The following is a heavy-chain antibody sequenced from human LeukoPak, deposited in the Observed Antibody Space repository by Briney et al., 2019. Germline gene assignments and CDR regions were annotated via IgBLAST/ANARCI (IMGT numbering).Heavy chain of an antibody. J-gene: IGHJ4*02. Sequence: ASVKVSCKASGGTFGSYAISWVRQAPGQGLEWMGGIIPIFGTANYAQKFQGRVTITADESTSTAYMELSSLRSEDTAVYYCARETTHYYYDSSGSHYFDYWGQGALVTVSS. CDR2: IIPIFGTA. D-gene: IGHD3-22*01. CDR3: ARETTHYYYDSSGSHYFDY. V-gene: IGHV1-69*13. CDR1: GGTFGSYA.